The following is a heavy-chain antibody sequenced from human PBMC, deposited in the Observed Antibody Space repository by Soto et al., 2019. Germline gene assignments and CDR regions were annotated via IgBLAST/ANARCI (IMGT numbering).Heavy chain of an antibody. D-gene: IGHD2-2*01. V-gene: IGHV3-23*01. CDR3: AKDGGSSTSCYGVCWFDP. CDR1: GFTFSSYA. Sequence: GGSLRLSCAASGFTFSSYAMSWVRQAPGKGLEWVSAISGSGGSTYYADSVKGRFTISRDNSKNTLYLQMNSLRAEDTAVYYCAKDGGSSTSCYGVCWFDPWGQGTLVTVSS. J-gene: IGHJ5*02. CDR2: ISGSGGST.